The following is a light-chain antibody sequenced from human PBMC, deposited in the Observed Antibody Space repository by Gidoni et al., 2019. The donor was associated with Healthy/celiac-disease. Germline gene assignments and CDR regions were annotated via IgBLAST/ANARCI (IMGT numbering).Light chain of an antibody. CDR2: GAS. CDR1: QSVSSSY. V-gene: IGKV3-20*01. J-gene: IGKJ2*01. Sequence: EIVLKETSGTLSWSPGERATLPCRASQSVSSSYLAWYQQKPGQAPRLLIYGASSRATGIPDRFSGSGSGTDFTLTISRLEPEDFAVYYCQQYGSSPYTFGQGTKLEIK. CDR3: QQYGSSPYT.